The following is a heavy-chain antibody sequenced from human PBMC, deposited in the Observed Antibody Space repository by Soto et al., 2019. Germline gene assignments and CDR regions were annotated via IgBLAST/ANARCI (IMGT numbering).Heavy chain of an antibody. J-gene: IGHJ6*03. CDR3: ARGVNGFGELLLNYYYYMDV. V-gene: IGHV4-59*01. CDR2: IYYSGST. Sequence: SETLSLTCTVSGGSISSYYWSWIRQPPGKGLEWIGYIYYSGSTNYNPSLKSRVTISVDTSKNQFSLKLSSVTAADTAVYYCARGVNGFGELLLNYYYYMDVWGKGTTVTVSS. D-gene: IGHD3-10*01. CDR1: GGSISSYY.